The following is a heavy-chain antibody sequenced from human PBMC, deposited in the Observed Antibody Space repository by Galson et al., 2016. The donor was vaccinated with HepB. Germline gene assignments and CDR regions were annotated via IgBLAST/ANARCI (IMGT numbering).Heavy chain of an antibody. J-gene: IGHJ5*02. D-gene: IGHD1-26*01. CDR1: GFSVTNDY. CDR3: SRVSGDESS. Sequence: SLRLSCAASGFSVTNDYMTWVRQAPGKGLEWVAVIYRSGGTYYEDPVKGRFTISRDTSKNTFYLQMNSLTVGDTAVYFCSRVSGDESSWGQGTLVTVSS. CDR2: IYRSGGT. V-gene: IGHV3-53*03.